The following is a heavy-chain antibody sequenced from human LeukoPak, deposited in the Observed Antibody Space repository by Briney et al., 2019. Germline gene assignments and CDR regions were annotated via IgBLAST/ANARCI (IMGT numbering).Heavy chain of an antibody. D-gene: IGHD6-13*01. V-gene: IGHV4-39*07. CDR1: GGSISSSSYY. J-gene: IGHJ6*03. CDR2: IYYSGST. Sequence: SETLSLTCTVSGGSISSSSYYWGWIRQPPGKGLEWIGSIYYSGSTYYNPSLKSRVTISVDTSKNQFSLKLSSVTAADTAVYYCARVSGSSSWNYYYYMDVWGKGTTVTISS. CDR3: ARVSGSSSWNYYYYMDV.